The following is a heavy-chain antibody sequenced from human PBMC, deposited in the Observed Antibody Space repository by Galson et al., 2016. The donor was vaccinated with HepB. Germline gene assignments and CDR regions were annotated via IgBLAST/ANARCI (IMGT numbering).Heavy chain of an antibody. J-gene: IGHJ4*02. CDR3: ASRNAPYNYGLLDY. Sequence: VISFDGNNKYYADSVKGRFTISRDNSKNTLYLQMNSLRAEDTAVYYCASRNAPYNYGLLDYWGQGTLLTVSS. V-gene: IGHV3-30*01. D-gene: IGHD5-18*01. CDR2: ISFDGNNK.